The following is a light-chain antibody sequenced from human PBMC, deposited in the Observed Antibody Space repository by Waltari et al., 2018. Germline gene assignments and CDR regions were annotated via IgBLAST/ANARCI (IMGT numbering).Light chain of an antibody. CDR2: ATS. J-gene: IGKJ1*01. V-gene: IGKV1-39*01. Sequence: DIQMTQSPSSLSASVGDRLTITCRASQTISIYLNWYQQKPGKAPTLLIYATSSLQSGVPSRFSGSGSETDFTLTISSLQPEDFATYYCQQSYSTPPWTFGQGTKVEIK. CDR1: QTISIY. CDR3: QQSYSTPPWT.